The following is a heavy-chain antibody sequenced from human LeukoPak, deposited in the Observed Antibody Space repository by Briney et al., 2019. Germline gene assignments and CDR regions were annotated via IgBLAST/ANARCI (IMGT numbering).Heavy chain of an antibody. CDR3: VVESAIGH. D-gene: IGHD2-21*01. CDR1: GFTFSTYG. Sequence: PGGSLRLSCAASGFTFSTYGMHWVRQAPGKGLEWVAFIRSDGSDKYYVDSVKGRFTISRGNSKNTLYLEMNSLRPEDSAMYYCVVESAIGHWGQGTLVTVSS. CDR2: IRSDGSDK. V-gene: IGHV3-30*02. J-gene: IGHJ4*02.